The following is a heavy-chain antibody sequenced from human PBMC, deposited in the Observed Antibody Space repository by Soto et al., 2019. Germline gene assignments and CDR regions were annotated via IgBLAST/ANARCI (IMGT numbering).Heavy chain of an antibody. CDR2: IYYSGST. D-gene: IGHD3-10*01. CDR1: GGSISSSSYY. V-gene: IGHV4-39*01. CDR3: ARHRFQFGMVAFDI. J-gene: IGHJ3*02. Sequence: QLQLQESGPGLVKPSETLSLTCTVSGGSISSSSYYWGWIRQPPGKGLEWIGSIYYSGSTYYNPSLKSRVTISVDTSKNQFSLKLSSVTAADTAVYYCARHRFQFGMVAFDIWGQGTMVTVSS.